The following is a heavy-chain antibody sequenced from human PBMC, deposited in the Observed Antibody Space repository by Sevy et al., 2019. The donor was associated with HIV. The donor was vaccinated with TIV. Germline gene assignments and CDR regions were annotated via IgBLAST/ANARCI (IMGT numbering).Heavy chain of an antibody. D-gene: IGHD6-13*01. CDR1: GFTFGDYC. V-gene: IGHV3-49*04. CDR2: LKSDVYGGTV. CDR3: TRWKAAQSIFDY. J-gene: IGHJ4*02. Sequence: GGSLRLSCTASGFTFGDYCMSWVRQAPGKGLEWVSFLKSDVYGGTVDHAASVRGRFVISRDDSKTIAYLQMNDLKTEDAGVYYCTRWKAAQSIFDYWGQGALVTVSS.